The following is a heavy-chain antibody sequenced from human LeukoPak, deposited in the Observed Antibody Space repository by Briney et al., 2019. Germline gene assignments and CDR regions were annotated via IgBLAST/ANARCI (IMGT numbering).Heavy chain of an antibody. Sequence: ASVKVSCKASGYTFTSYGISWVRQAPGQGLEWMGWISAYNGNTNYAQKLQGRVTMTTDTSTNTAYMELRCLRSDETAVYYCARSGGRRITIPLNIWGQETMVTVSS. CDR1: GYTFTSYG. CDR3: ARSGGRRITIPLNI. V-gene: IGHV1-18*01. J-gene: IGHJ3*02. CDR2: ISAYNGNT. D-gene: IGHD3-3*01.